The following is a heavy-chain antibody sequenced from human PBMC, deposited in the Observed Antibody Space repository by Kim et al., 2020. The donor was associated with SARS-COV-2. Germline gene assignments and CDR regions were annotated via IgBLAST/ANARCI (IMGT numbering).Heavy chain of an antibody. CDR3: ARVGITMVRGVSYYYYGMDV. CDR1: GYTFTSYA. D-gene: IGHD3-10*01. J-gene: IGHJ6*02. V-gene: IGHV1-3*01. CDR2: INAGNGNT. Sequence: ASVKVSCKASGYTFTSYAMHWVRQAPGQRLEWMGWINAGNGNTKYSQKFQGRVTITRDTSASTAYMELSSLRSEDTAVYYCARVGITMVRGVSYYYYGMDVWGQGTTVTVSS.